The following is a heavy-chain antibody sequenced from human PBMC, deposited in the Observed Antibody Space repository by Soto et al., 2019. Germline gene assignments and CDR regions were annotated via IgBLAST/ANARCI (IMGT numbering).Heavy chain of an antibody. CDR3: AKDRSTMRWFDT. CDR1: GASVRSYH. J-gene: IGHJ5*02. CDR2: VQMSGTT. Sequence: ETLSLTCAVSGASVRSYHWSWIRQAAGKGLEWIGRVQMSGTTNYNPSLKTRVTMSLDTSKNEVSLRMTSVTAADTAVYFCAKDRSTMRWFDTRGQGILVTVSS. V-gene: IGHV4-4*07. D-gene: IGHD1-1*01.